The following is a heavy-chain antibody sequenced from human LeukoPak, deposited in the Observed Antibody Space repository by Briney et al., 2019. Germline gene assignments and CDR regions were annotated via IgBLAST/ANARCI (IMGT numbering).Heavy chain of an antibody. CDR1: GFTFSSYA. D-gene: IGHD5-12*01. Sequence: GGSLRLSRAASGFTFSSYAMSWVRQAPGKGLEWVSAISGSGGSTYYADSVKGRFTISRDNSKNTLYLQMNSLRAEDTAVYYCAKMPYSGYDLYFDYWGQGTLVTVSS. V-gene: IGHV3-23*01. CDR3: AKMPYSGYDLYFDY. CDR2: ISGSGGST. J-gene: IGHJ4*02.